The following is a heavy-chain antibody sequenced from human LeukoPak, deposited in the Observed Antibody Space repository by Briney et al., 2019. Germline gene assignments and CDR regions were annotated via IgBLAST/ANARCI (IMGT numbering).Heavy chain of an antibody. Sequence: PGRSLRLSCAASGFTFSSYSMNWVRQAPGKGLEWVSYISSSSSTIYYADSVKGRFTISRDNAKNSLYLQMNSLRAEDTAVYYCAREGVNWFDPWGQGTLVTVSS. D-gene: IGHD2-8*01. CDR2: ISSSSSTI. CDR3: AREGVNWFDP. V-gene: IGHV3-48*04. CDR1: GFTFSSYS. J-gene: IGHJ5*02.